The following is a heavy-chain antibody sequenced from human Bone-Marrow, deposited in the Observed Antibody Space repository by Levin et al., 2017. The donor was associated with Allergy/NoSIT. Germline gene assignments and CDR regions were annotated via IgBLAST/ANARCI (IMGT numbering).Heavy chain of an antibody. J-gene: IGHJ3*02. CDR1: GGSMSTNY. CDR3: ATNSSDYSGSGTYSGRTLDGFDI. Sequence: TSSETLSLTCIVSGGSMSTNYWSWIRLLPGKGLEWIGHIYYSGSTNYNPSLKSRVTISVDTSKNQFSLKLNSVTAADTAVYYCATNSSDYSGSGTYSGRTLDGFDIWGQGTMVTVSS. V-gene: IGHV4-59*01. D-gene: IGHD3-10*01. CDR2: IYYSGST.